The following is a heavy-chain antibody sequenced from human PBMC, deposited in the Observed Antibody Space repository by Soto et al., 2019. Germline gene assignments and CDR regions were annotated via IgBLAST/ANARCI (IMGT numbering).Heavy chain of an antibody. J-gene: IGHJ3*01. CDR3: ARPRLPYYYDSSGYHFAFDF. V-gene: IGHV1-69*13. CDR1: GYTLTELS. D-gene: IGHD3-22*01. CDR2: IIPIFGTA. Sequence: SVKVSCKVSGYTLTELSMHWVRQAPGKGLEWMGGIIPIFGTANYAQKFQGRVTITADESTSTAYMELSSLRSEDTAVYYCARPRLPYYYDSSGYHFAFDFWGQGSLV.